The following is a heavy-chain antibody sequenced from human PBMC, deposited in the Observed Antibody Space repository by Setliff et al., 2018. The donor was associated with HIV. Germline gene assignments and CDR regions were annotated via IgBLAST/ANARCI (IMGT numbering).Heavy chain of an antibody. V-gene: IGHV5-51*01. J-gene: IGHJ6*02. CDR1: GYSFTSYW. CDR2: IYPGDSDT. D-gene: IGHD6-19*01. CDR3: ARQSSDSSGWYSTPYYYYYGMDV. Sequence: GESLKISCKGSGYSFTSYWIGWVRQMPGKGLEWMGIIYPGDSDTRYSPSFQGQVTISADKSISTAYLQWSSLKASDTAMYYCARQSSDSSGWYSTPYYYYYGMDVWGQGTTVTVSS.